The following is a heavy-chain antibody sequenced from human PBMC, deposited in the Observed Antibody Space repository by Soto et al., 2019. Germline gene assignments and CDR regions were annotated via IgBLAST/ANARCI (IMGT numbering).Heavy chain of an antibody. CDR3: ARDAGFSGSYFDH. Sequence: GGSLRLSCAASGFTFSDYYMSWIRQAPGKGLEWVSYISSSGSTIYYADSVKGRFTISRDNAKNSLYLQMSSLRGEDTAVYYCARDAGFSGSYFDHWGQGTLVTVSS. D-gene: IGHD1-26*01. J-gene: IGHJ4*02. V-gene: IGHV3-11*04. CDR2: ISSSGSTI. CDR1: GFTFSDYY.